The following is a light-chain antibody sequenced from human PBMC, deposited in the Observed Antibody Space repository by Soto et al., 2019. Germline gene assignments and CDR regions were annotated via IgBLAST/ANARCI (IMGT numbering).Light chain of an antibody. V-gene: IGLV1-51*01. CDR3: GAWENSLTVYV. Sequence: QSVLTQPTSVSAAPGQEVTISCSGSSSNIAANSVSWYQHLPGTAPKLLIYDSDRRPSGIPARFSGSKSGTSATLGITGLQTGDEADYYCGAWENSLTVYVFGSGTKLTVL. J-gene: IGLJ1*01. CDR2: DSD. CDR1: SSNIAANS.